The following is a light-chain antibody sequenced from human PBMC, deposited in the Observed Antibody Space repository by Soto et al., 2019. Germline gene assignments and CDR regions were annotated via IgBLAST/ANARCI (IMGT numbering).Light chain of an antibody. CDR3: SSYAGYNNFV. CDR1: SSDVGGYNY. V-gene: IGLV2-8*01. Sequence: QSVLTQPPSASGSPGQSVTISCTGTSSDVGGYNYVSGYQKHPGKAPILLIYEVYRRPSGVPNRFSGSKSGNRASLTVSGLQAEDEADYYCSSYAGYNNFVFGTGTKVTVL. CDR2: EVY. J-gene: IGLJ1*01.